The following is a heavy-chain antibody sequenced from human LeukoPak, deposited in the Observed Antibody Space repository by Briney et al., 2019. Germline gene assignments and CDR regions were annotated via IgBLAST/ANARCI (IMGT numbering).Heavy chain of an antibody. Sequence: SETLSLTCTVSGGSISSYYWSWIRQPPGKGLEWIGYIYYSGSTNYNPSLKSRVTISVDTSKNQFSLKLSSVTAADTTVYYCARVNSSSSAFDYWGQGTLVTVSS. D-gene: IGHD6-6*01. CDR2: IYYSGST. CDR3: ARVNSSSSAFDY. V-gene: IGHV4-59*01. CDR1: GGSISSYY. J-gene: IGHJ4*02.